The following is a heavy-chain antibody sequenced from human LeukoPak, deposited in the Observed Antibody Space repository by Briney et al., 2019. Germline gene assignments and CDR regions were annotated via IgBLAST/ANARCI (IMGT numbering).Heavy chain of an antibody. Sequence: SETLSLTCTVSGGSISSSSYYWGWIRQPPGKGLEWIGSIYYSGSTCYNPSLKSRVTISVDTSKNQFSLKLSSVTAADTAVYYCARDRGSIAAEFDYWGQGTLVTVSS. CDR3: ARDRGSIAAEFDY. V-gene: IGHV4-39*02. CDR2: IYYSGST. D-gene: IGHD6-6*01. J-gene: IGHJ4*02. CDR1: GGSISSSSYY.